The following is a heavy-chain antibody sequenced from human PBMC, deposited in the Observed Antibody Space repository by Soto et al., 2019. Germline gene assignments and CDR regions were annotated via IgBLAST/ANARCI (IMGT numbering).Heavy chain of an antibody. V-gene: IGHV4-31*03. CDR1: GVSISSGGYY. CDR3: AREYYYDSSGFDY. D-gene: IGHD3-22*01. CDR2: IYYSGST. Sequence: QVQLQESGPGLVKPSQTPSLTCTVSGVSISSGGYYWTWIRQHPQKGLEWIGHIYYSGSTYYNPSLKSRVTVSVDTSKNQFSLNLSSVTAADTAVYYCAREYYYDSSGFDYWGQGTLVTVSS. J-gene: IGHJ4*02.